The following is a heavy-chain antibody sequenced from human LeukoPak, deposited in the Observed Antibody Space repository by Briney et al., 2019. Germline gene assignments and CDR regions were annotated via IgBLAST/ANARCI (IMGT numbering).Heavy chain of an antibody. CDR3: ARVAQLWFFDY. CDR2: INHSGST. D-gene: IGHD5-18*01. J-gene: IGHJ4*02. CDR1: GDSVSRYY. V-gene: IGHV4-34*01. Sequence: SETLSLTCTVSGDSVSRYYWTWIRQPPGKGLEWIGEINHSGSTNYNPSLKSRVTISVDTSKNQFSLKLSSVTAADTAVYYCARVAQLWFFDYWGQGTLVTVSS.